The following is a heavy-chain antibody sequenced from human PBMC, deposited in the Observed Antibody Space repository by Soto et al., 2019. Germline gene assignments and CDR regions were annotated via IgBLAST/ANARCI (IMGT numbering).Heavy chain of an antibody. CDR3: ARESPMPDYYGSGSYYTWFDP. Sequence: SETLSLTCTVSGGSISSGGYYWSWIRQHPGKGLEWIGYIYYSGSTYYNPSLKGRVTISVDTSKNQFSLKLSSVTAADTAVYYCARESPMPDYYGSGSYYTWFDPWGQEPWSPSPQ. V-gene: IGHV4-31*03. D-gene: IGHD3-10*01. CDR1: GGSISSGGYY. J-gene: IGHJ5*02. CDR2: IYYSGST.